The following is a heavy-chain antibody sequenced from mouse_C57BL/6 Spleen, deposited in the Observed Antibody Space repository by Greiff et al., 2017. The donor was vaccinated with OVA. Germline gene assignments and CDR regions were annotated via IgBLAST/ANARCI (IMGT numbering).Heavy chain of an antibody. Sequence: VQLQQSGAELVRPGASVTLSCKASGYTFTDYEMHWVKQTPVHGLEWIGAIDPETGGTAYNQKFKGKAILTADKSSSTAYMELRSLTSEDSAVYYCTRGDFYYGSSLYAMDYLGQGTSVTVSS. D-gene: IGHD1-1*01. J-gene: IGHJ4*01. CDR1: GYTFTDYE. V-gene: IGHV1-15*01. CDR3: TRGDFYYGSSLYAMDY. CDR2: IDPETGGT.